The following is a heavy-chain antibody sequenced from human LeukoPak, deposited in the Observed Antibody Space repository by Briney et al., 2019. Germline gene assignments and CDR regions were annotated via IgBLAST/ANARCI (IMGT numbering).Heavy chain of an antibody. CDR3: ARFTPQGYGWGGYNRFDP. J-gene: IGHJ5*02. CDR2: VYHSGTA. V-gene: IGHV4-4*02. CDR1: GGSISGPNW. Sequence: PSETLSLTCAVSGGSISGPNWWSWLRQSPGKGLEWIGEVYHSGTANYNPSLKSRVTISVDKSKNQLSLRLTSVTAADTAVYYCARFTPQGYGWGGYNRFDPWGQGTLVTVSS. D-gene: IGHD3-16*01.